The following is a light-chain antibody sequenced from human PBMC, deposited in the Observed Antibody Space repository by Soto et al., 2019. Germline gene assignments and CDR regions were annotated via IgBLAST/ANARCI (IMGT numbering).Light chain of an antibody. J-gene: IGKJ2*01. CDR3: QQFNTFSYT. CDR1: QSINTW. CDR2: DAS. Sequence: DIPMTQSPSTLSASVGDRVSITCRASQSINTWLAWYQQKPGKAPRLLIYDASILETGVPSRFTGSGSGTEFTLTISSLQPDDFATYYCQQFNTFSYTFGQGTKLEIK. V-gene: IGKV1-5*01.